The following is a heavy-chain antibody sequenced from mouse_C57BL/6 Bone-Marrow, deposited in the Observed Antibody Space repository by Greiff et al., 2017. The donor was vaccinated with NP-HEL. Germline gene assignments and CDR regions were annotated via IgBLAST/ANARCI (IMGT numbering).Heavy chain of an antibody. Sequence: EVKLVESGGGLVKPGGSLKLSCAASGFTFTDYGMHWVRQAPEKGLEWVGYISSGSSTIYYADTVKGRFTISRDNSTNTTFLQMPSQGSESRAMYYCARRPFAGWGQGTLVTVAA. CDR2: ISSGSSTI. J-gene: IGHJ3*01. CDR3: ARRPFAG. CDR1: GFTFTDYG. V-gene: IGHV5-17*01.